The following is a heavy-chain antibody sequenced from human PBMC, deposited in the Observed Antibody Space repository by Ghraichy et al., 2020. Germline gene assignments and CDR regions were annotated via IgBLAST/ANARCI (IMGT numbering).Heavy chain of an antibody. CDR1: GFTFRNAW. CDR3: VTGIVGATADYFDN. D-gene: IGHD1-26*01. V-gene: IGHV3-15*01. CDR2: IKSKSDGGRT. Sequence: GGSVRLSCAASGFTFRNAWMSWVRQAPGKGLEWVGRIKSKSDGGRTDYAAPAKGRFSISRDDSKSTLYLQMNSLKTEDTAVYYCVTGIVGATADYFDNWGQGTLVTVPS. J-gene: IGHJ4*02.